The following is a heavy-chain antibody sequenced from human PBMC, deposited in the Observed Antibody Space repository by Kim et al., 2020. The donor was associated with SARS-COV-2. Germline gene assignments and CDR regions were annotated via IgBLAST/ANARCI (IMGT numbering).Heavy chain of an antibody. Sequence: SETLSLTCTVSSGSIYSFDWSWIRQPPGEGLEWIGYIYYSGSTKYNPSLKSRVTISVDTSKNQFSLKLSSVTAADTAVYYCARVSSGSYMYYFDYWGQGT. CDR1: SGSIYSFD. D-gene: IGHD3-10*01. J-gene: IGHJ4*02. CDR2: IYYSGST. CDR3: ARVSSGSYMYYFDY. V-gene: IGHV4-59*01.